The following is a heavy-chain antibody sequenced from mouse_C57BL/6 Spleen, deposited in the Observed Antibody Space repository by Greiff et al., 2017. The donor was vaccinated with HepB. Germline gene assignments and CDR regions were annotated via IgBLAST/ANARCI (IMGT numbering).Heavy chain of an antibody. CDR3: ARGNYYSKSSFAY. CDR2: IDPSDSYT. D-gene: IGHD2-5*01. Sequence: QVQLKQSGAELVMPGASVKLSCKASGYTFTSYWMHWVKQRPGQGLEWIGEIDPSDSYTNYNQKFKGKSTLTVDKSSSTAYMQLSSLTSEDAAVYYCARGNYYSKSSFAYWGQGTLVTVSA. CDR1: GYTFTSYW. V-gene: IGHV1-69*01. J-gene: IGHJ3*01.